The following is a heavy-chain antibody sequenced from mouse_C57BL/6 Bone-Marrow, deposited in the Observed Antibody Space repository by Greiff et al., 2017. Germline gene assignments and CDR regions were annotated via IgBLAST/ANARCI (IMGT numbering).Heavy chain of an antibody. V-gene: IGHV1-52*01. CDR3: ARWSTTVVSNWYFDV. CDR2: IDPSDSET. CDR1: GYTFTSYW. J-gene: IGHJ1*03. D-gene: IGHD1-1*01. Sequence: VQLQQPGAELVRPGSSVKLSCKASGYTFTSYWMHWVKQRPIQGLEWIGNIDPSDSETHYNQKFKDKATLTVDKSSSTAYMQLSSLTSEDSAVYYCARWSTTVVSNWYFDVWGTGTTVTVSS.